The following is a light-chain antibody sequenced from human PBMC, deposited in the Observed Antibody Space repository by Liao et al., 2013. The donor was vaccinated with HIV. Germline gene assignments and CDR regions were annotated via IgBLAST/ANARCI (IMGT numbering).Light chain of an antibody. Sequence: YVLTQPPSVSVAPRKTARITCGGNNIGSKSVHWYQQKPGQAPVLVIYYDSDRPSGIPARFSGSSSGNTATLTISRVEAGDEADYYCQVWDSTTDRNVFGTGTKVTVL. CDR3: QVWDSTTDRNV. J-gene: IGLJ1*01. CDR2: YDS. V-gene: IGLV3-21*01. CDR1: NIGSKS.